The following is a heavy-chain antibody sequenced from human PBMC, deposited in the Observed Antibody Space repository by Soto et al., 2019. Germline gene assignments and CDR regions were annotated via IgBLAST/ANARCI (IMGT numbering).Heavy chain of an antibody. Sequence: ASVRVSCKVSGYTLTELSMPWVRQAPGKGLEWMGGFDPEDGETIYAQKFQGRVTMTEDTSTDTAYMELSSLRSEDTAVYYCATITRPITGTTLGSGAFDIWGQGTMVTVSS. J-gene: IGHJ3*02. D-gene: IGHD1-7*01. CDR3: ATITRPITGTTLGSGAFDI. CDR1: GYTLTELS. CDR2: FDPEDGET. V-gene: IGHV1-24*01.